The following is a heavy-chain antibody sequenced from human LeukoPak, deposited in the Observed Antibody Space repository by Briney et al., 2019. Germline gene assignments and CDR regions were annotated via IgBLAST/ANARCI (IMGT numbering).Heavy chain of an antibody. CDR2: ISGSGGST. CDR3: AKDLTDYGDSYGWFDP. Sequence: QSGGSLRLSCAASGFTFSSYAMSWVRQAPGKGLEWVSAISGSGGSTYYADSVKGRFTISRDNSKNTLYLQMNSLRAEDTAIYYCAKDLTDYGDSYGWFDPWGQGTLVTVSS. CDR1: GFTFSSYA. V-gene: IGHV3-23*01. J-gene: IGHJ5*02. D-gene: IGHD4-17*01.